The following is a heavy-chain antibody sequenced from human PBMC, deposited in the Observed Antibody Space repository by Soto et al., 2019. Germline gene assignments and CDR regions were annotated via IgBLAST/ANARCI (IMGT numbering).Heavy chain of an antibody. V-gene: IGHV3-7*01. CDR2: IKQDGSEK. J-gene: IGHJ6*02. CDR3: ARVDSTIVHFGLDV. D-gene: IGHD5-18*01. Sequence: GSLRLSCAASGFTFSSYWMSWVRQAAGKGLEWVANIKQDGSEKYYVDSVKGRFTISRDNAKNSLYLQMNSLRAEDTALYYCARVDSTIVHFGLDVWGQGTAVTVSS. CDR1: GFTFSSYW.